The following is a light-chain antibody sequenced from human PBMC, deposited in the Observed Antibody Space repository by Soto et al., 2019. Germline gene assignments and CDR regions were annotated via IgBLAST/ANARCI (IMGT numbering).Light chain of an antibody. CDR2: KAS. V-gene: IGKV1-5*03. CDR3: QHYNSHSGA. J-gene: IGKJ1*01. CDR1: QSISSW. Sequence: EIPMTHSPSSRSACVGDRVTITCRASQSISSWLAWYQQKPGKAPKLLIYKASTLKSGVPSRFSGSGSGTEFTLTISSLQPDDFATYYCQHYNSHSGAFGQGTKVDIK.